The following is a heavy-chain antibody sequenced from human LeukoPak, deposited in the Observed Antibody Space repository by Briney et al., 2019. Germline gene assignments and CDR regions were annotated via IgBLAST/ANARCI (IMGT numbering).Heavy chain of an antibody. V-gene: IGHV1-2*02. D-gene: IGHD4-17*01. Sequence: ASVKVSCKASGYTFTGYYMHWVRQAPGQGLEGMGWINPNSGGTNYAQKFQGRVTMTRDTSITTAYMELSRLRSDDTALYYCARVLYGDHFDSWGQGTLVTVSS. CDR1: GYTFTGYY. CDR2: INPNSGGT. CDR3: ARVLYGDHFDS. J-gene: IGHJ4*02.